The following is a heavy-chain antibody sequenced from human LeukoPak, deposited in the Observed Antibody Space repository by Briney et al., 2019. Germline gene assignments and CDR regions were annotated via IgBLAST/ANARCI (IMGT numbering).Heavy chain of an antibody. D-gene: IGHD3-22*01. CDR1: GYTFTSYA. CDR3: AATYYYDSSAYYNIDY. Sequence: ASVKVSCKASGYTFTSYAMHWMRQAPGQRLEWMGWITAVNGNTKYSPEFQGRVTITRDTSASTAYMELSSLRSEDTAVYYCAATYYYDSSAYYNIDYWGQGTLVTVSS. CDR2: ITAVNGNT. J-gene: IGHJ4*02. V-gene: IGHV1-3*03.